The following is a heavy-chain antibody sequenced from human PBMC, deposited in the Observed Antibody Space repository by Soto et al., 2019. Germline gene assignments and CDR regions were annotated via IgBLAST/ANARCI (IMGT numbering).Heavy chain of an antibody. CDR2: ISSSSSYI. CDR3: ARGGGGSSTKGVDY. D-gene: IGHD1-26*01. CDR1: GFTLSSYS. J-gene: IGHJ4*02. V-gene: IGHV3-21*01. Sequence: GGSLRLSCAASGFTLSSYSMNWVRQAPGKGLEWVSSISSSSSYIYYADSVKGRFTISRDNAKNSLYLQMNSLRAEDTAVYYCARGGGGSSTKGVDYWGQGTLVTVSS.